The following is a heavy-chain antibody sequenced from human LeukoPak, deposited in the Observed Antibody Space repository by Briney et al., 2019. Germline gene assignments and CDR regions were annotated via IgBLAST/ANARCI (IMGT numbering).Heavy chain of an antibody. CDR3: ARDPYNILTGPYFDY. CDR2: INSDGRST. Sequence: GGSLRLSCAASGFTFSSYWMNWARQAPGKGLVWVSRINSDGRSTNYADSVKGRFTISRDNATNTVYLQMNSLRAEDTAVYYCARDPYNILTGPYFDYWGQGTLVTVSS. V-gene: IGHV3-74*01. CDR1: GFTFSSYW. D-gene: IGHD3-9*01. J-gene: IGHJ4*02.